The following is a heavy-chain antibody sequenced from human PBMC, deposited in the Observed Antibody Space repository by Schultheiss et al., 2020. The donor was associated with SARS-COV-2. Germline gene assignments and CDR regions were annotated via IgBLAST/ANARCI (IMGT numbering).Heavy chain of an antibody. CDR3: ARVAFDEVAGHFDY. J-gene: IGHJ4*02. D-gene: IGHD6-19*01. V-gene: IGHV4-39*01. CDR2: LYYSGSG. Sequence: SETLSLTCTVSGESITSTVYYWGWIRQPPGKGLEWIGSLYYSGSGYYNPSLKSRVTLSVDTPKNQFSLKLSSVTAADTAVYYCARVAFDEVAGHFDYWGQGTLVTVSS. CDR1: GESITSTVYY.